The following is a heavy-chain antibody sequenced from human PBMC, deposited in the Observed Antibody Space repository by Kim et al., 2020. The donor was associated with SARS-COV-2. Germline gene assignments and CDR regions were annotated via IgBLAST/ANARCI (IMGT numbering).Heavy chain of an antibody. J-gene: IGHJ3*02. D-gene: IGHD4-4*01. Sequence: YNADSVKGRFTISRDNSKNTLYLQMDSLRAEDTAVYYCARDDNYSGNAFDIWGHGTMVTVSS. CDR3: ARDDNYSGNAFDI. V-gene: IGHV3-33*01.